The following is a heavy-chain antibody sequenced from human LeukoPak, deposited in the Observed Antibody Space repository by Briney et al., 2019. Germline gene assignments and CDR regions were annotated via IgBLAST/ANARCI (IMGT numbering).Heavy chain of an antibody. J-gene: IGHJ4*02. CDR3: AKDSWEVVATSEIDY. D-gene: IGHD1-26*01. V-gene: IGHV3-30*02. CDR2: IRYDGSNK. CDR1: GFTFSSYG. Sequence: PGGSLRLSCAASGFTFSSYGMHWVRQAPGKGLEWVAFIRYDGSNKYYADSVKGRFTISRDNSKNTLYLQMNSLRAEDTAVYYCAKDSWEVVATSEIDYWGQGTLVTVSS.